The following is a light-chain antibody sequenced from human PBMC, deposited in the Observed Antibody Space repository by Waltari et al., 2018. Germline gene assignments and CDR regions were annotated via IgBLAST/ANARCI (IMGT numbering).Light chain of an antibody. J-gene: IGKJ2*01. V-gene: IGKV1-33*01. CDR3: QQYKDVPYT. CDR1: QDISSY. CDR2: DVS. Sequence: DIQMTQSPSSLSASVGDRVTITCQASQDISSYLNWYQQRPGKAPKLLIYDVSNLESGVPSRFSGVGSGTDFSFTISSLQSEDIATYYCQQYKDVPYTFGQGTKLMIK.